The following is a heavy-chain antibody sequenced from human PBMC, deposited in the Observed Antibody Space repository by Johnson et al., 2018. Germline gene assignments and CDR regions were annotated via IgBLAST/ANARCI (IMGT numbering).Heavy chain of an antibody. D-gene: IGHD6-25*01. CDR2: ISYDGSTK. Sequence: QVQLVQSGGGVVQXGRSLRLXCAASGFTFSSYGMHWVRQAPGKGLEWVAVISYDGSTKYYADSVKGRFTISRDNSKNTLYLQMNSLRAEDTAGYNCAKDRVSRLLDDAFDIWGQGTMVTVSS. CDR1: GFTFSSYG. V-gene: IGHV3-30*18. J-gene: IGHJ3*02. CDR3: AKDRVSRLLDDAFDI.